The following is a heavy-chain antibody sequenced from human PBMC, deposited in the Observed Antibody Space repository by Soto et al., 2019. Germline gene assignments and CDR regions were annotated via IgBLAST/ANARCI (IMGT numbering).Heavy chain of an antibody. D-gene: IGHD2-2*01. J-gene: IGHJ5*02. CDR3: ARAHFLNMRAPFDP. Sequence: QVQLVESGGGVVQPGRSLRLSCAASGFTFSSYAMHWVRQAPGKGLEWVAVISYDGSNKYYADSVKGRFTISRDNSKNTLYLQMTSLRAEDTAVYYCARAHFLNMRAPFDPWGQGTLVTVSS. CDR2: ISYDGSNK. V-gene: IGHV3-30-3*01. CDR1: GFTFSSYA.